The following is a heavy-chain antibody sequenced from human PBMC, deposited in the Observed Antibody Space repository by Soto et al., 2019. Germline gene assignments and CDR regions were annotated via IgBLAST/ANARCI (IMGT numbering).Heavy chain of an antibody. J-gene: IGHJ6*02. CDR3: ARGLGASYYYYGMDV. CDR2: IWYDGSNK. Sequence: PGGSLRLSCAASGFTFSSYGMHWVRQAPGKGLEWVAVIWYDGSNKYYADSVKGRFTISRDNSKNTLYLQMNSLRAEDTAVYYCARGLGASYYYYGMDVWGQGTTVTVSS. D-gene: IGHD1-26*01. CDR1: GFTFSSYG. V-gene: IGHV3-33*01.